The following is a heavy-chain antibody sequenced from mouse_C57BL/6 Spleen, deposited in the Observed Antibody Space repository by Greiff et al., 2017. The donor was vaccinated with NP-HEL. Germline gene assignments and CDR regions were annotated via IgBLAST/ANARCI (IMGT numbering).Heavy chain of an antibody. CDR1: GFTFSNYW. D-gene: IGHD2-2*01. CDR2: IRLKSDNYAT. V-gene: IGHV6-3*01. Sequence: EVQLVESGGGLVQPGGSMKLSCVASGFTFSNYWMNWVRQSPEKGLEWVAQIRLKSDNYATHYAESVKGRFTISRDDSKSSVYLQMNNLRAEDTGIYYCTDYGFPFAYWGQGTLVTVSA. J-gene: IGHJ3*01. CDR3: TDYGFPFAY.